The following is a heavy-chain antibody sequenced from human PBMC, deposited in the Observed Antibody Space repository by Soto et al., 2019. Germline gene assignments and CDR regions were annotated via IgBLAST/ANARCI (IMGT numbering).Heavy chain of an antibody. D-gene: IGHD3-3*01. V-gene: IGHV1-18*01. CDR2: ISAYNGNT. J-gene: IGHJ3*01. CDR3: ARSPPLRYGCYF. Sequence: ASVKVSCKASGYTFTSYGISWVRQAPGQGLEWMGWISAYNGNTNYAQKPQGRVTMTTDTSTSTVYMELRSLRSDDTAVYYCARSPPLRYGCYFWGQGTMDTVSS. CDR1: GYTFTSYG.